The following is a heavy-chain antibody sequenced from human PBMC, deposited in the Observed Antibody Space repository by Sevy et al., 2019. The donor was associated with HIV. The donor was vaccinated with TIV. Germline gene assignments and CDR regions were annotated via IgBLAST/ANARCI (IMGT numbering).Heavy chain of an antibody. CDR1: GFTVDEYA. CDR3: ARDRDDGYCTNGVCFNFDN. CDR2: ISWNSASI. V-gene: IGHV3-9*01. J-gene: IGHJ4*01. D-gene: IGHD2-8*01. Sequence: GGSLRLSCAASGFTVDEYAMHWVRQAPGKGLEWVSGISWNSASIDYADSVKGRFTISRDNAKNSLYLQMKSLRADDTALYYCARDRDDGYCTNGVCFNFDNWGQGTLVTVSS.